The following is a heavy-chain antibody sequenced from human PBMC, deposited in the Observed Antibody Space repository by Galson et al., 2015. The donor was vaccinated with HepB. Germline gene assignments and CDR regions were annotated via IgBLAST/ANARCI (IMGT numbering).Heavy chain of an antibody. V-gene: IGHV3-9*01. Sequence: SLRLSCAASGFTFDEYAMHWVRQVPGKGLEWISGISWDTNTIDYADSVKGRFTISRDNAKNSLYLQMNSLRAEDTALYYCAKASGYYLSGYFDYWGQGTLVTVSS. CDR1: GFTFDEYA. CDR2: ISWDTNTI. D-gene: IGHD3-22*01. J-gene: IGHJ4*02. CDR3: AKASGYYLSGYFDY.